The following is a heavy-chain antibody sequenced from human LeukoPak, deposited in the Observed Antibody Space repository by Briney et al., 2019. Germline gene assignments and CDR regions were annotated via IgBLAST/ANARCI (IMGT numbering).Heavy chain of an antibody. Sequence: RGSLRLSCAASASTFSTYAMSWVRQAPGKGLELVSAISGSGGNTYYADSVKGRFTISRDSSKNTLYLQMNSLRAEDTAVYYCARVRVVAATSRWFDPWGQGTLVTVSS. J-gene: IGHJ5*02. V-gene: IGHV3-23*01. CDR3: ARVRVVAATSRWFDP. CDR2: ISGSGGNT. CDR1: ASTFSTYA. D-gene: IGHD2-15*01.